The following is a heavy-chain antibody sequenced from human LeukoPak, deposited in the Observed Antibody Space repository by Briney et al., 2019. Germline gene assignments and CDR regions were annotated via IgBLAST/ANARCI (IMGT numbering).Heavy chain of an antibody. D-gene: IGHD2-2*02. Sequence: SETLSLTCAVYGGSFSGYYWSWIRQPPGKGLEWIGEINHSGSTNYNPSLKSRVTISVDTSKNQFSLNLSSVTAADTAVYYCARGQLLLYGHWFDPWGQGTLVTVSS. CDR1: GGSFSGYY. CDR3: ARGQLLLYGHWFDP. CDR2: INHSGST. V-gene: IGHV4-34*01. J-gene: IGHJ5*02.